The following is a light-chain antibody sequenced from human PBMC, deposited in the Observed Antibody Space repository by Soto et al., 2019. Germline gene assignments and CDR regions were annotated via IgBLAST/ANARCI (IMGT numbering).Light chain of an antibody. J-gene: IGKJ1*01. CDR1: QSVGSN. V-gene: IGKV3-15*01. CDR3: QQYMNWPPKT. Sequence: EIVMTQSPGTLSLSPGEQATLSCRASQSVGSNVAWYQQKPGQAPRLLISSASTRATGIPARFSGTGSGTEFTLTISSLESEDFAIYYCQQYMNWPPKTFGQGTRVEIK. CDR2: SAS.